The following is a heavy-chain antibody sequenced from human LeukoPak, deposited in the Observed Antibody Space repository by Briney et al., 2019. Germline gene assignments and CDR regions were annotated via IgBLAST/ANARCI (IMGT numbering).Heavy chain of an antibody. J-gene: IGHJ4*02. Sequence: GGSLRLSCAASGFTFSNYWMTWVRQAPGNGLEWVANIKQGGNEKYYVDSVKGRFTISRDNAKNSLHLQMNSLRSEDTAVYYCARGYGEDYCTAVSCRWYHYWGQGTLVTVSS. D-gene: IGHD2-8*02. V-gene: IGHV3-7*04. CDR2: IKQGGNEK. CDR3: ARGYGEDYCTAVSCRWYHY. CDR1: GFTFSNYW.